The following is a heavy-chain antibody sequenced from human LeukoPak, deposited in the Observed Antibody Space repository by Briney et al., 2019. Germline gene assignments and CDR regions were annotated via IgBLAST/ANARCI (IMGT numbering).Heavy chain of an antibody. CDR3: AKSSYFDSSGYPPGDY. J-gene: IGHJ4*02. CDR1: GLIFNDYA. D-gene: IGHD3-22*01. Sequence: PGGSLRLSCAASGLIFNDYAMHWVRQAPGKGLEWVSGISWNSGSIGYADSVKGRFTISRDNAKNFLYLQMNSLRAEDTALYYCAKSSYFDSSGYPPGDYWGRGTLVTVSS. CDR2: ISWNSGSI. V-gene: IGHV3-9*01.